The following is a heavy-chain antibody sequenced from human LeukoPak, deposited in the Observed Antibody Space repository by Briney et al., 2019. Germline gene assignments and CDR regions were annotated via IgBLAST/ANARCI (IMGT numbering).Heavy chain of an antibody. CDR2: ISAYNGNT. J-gene: IGHJ5*02. CDR3: ARNVEPRITMVRGVIIRGVWFDP. CDR1: GYTFTSYG. Sequence: ASVKVSCKASGYTFTSYGISWVRQAPGQGLEWMGWISAYNGNTNYAQKLQGRVTMTTDTSTSTAYMELRSLRSDDTAVYHCARNVEPRITMVRGVIIRGVWFDPWGQGTLVTVSS. D-gene: IGHD3-10*01. V-gene: IGHV1-18*01.